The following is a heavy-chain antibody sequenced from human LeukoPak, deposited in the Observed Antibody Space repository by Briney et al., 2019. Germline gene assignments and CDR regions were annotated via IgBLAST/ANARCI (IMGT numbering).Heavy chain of an antibody. D-gene: IGHD6-19*01. V-gene: IGHV3-30*04. J-gene: IGHJ3*02. Sequence: PGGSLRLSCAASGFTFSSYAMHWVRQAPGKGLEWVAVISYDGSNKYYADSVKGRFTISRDNSKNTLYLQMNSLRAEDTAVYYCARERGLKVQWLVRGDAFDIWGQGTMVTVSS. CDR2: ISYDGSNK. CDR1: GFTFSSYA. CDR3: ARERGLKVQWLVRGDAFDI.